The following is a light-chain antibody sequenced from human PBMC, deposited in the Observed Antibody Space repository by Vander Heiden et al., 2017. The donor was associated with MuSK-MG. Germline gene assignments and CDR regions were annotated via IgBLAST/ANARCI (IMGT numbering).Light chain of an antibody. J-gene: IGLJ3*02. CDR1: SGSVASNY. V-gene: IGLV6-57*03. Sequence: NFMLTQPHSVSESPGKTVTISCTRSSGSVASNYVQWYQQRPGSAPTSVIFYDNQRPSGVPDRFLCAIDSSYTSVQPTMSGLEAEDDAYYYCTYFNSSNVVFGGGTNLTVL. CDR2: YDN. CDR3: TYFNSSNVV.